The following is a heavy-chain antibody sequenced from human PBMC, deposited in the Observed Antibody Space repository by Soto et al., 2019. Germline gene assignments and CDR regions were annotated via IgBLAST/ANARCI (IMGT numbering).Heavy chain of an antibody. CDR3: ARGDSTDCSNGVCSFFYNHDMDV. J-gene: IGHJ6*02. CDR1: GYSFTDYH. V-gene: IGHV1-2*04. Sequence: ASVKVSCKASGYSFTDYHIHWVRQSPGQGLEWLGRINPKSGGTSTAQKFQGWVTMTTDTSISTASMELTRLTSDDTAIYYCARGDSTDCSNGVCSFFYNHDMDVWGQGTTVTVSS. CDR2: INPKSGGT. D-gene: IGHD2-8*01.